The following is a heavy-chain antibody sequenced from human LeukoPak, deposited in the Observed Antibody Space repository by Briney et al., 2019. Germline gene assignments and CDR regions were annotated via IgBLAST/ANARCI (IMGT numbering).Heavy chain of an antibody. CDR3: ARDSGPGETISYYYGMDV. D-gene: IGHD3-10*01. Sequence: GGSLRLSCAASGFTFSSYTMSWVRQAPGNGLEWVSSISGTSSYIFYADSVRGRFTISRDNAKNSLYLQMNSLRAEDTAVYYCARDSGPGETISYYYGMDVWGQGTTVTVSS. J-gene: IGHJ6*02. CDR1: GFTFSSYT. CDR2: ISGTSSYI. V-gene: IGHV3-21*06.